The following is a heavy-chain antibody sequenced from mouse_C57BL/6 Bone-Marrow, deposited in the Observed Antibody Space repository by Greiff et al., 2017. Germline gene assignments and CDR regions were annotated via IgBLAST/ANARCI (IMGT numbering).Heavy chain of an antibody. D-gene: IGHD2-14*01. Sequence: QVQLKESGAELARPGASVKLSCKASGYTFTSYGISWVKQRTGQGLEWIGEIYPRSGNTYYNEKFKGKATLTADKSSSTAYMELRSLTSEDSAVYFCARGVRQDYYAMDYWGQGTSVTVSS. V-gene: IGHV1-81*01. CDR2: IYPRSGNT. CDR1: GYTFTSYG. J-gene: IGHJ4*01. CDR3: ARGVRQDYYAMDY.